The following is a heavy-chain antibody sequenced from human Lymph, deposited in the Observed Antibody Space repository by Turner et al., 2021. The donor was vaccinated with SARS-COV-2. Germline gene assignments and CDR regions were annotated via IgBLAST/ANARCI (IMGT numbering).Heavy chain of an antibody. CDR2: IYHSGST. CDR1: GGSISSSNW. D-gene: IGHD3-9*01. CDR3: ARDIVPYDILTGSYIDAFDI. J-gene: IGHJ3*02. Sequence: QVQLQESGPGLVKPSGTLSLTCAVSGGSISSSNWWSWVRQPPGKGLEWIGEIYHSGSTNYKPSLKSRVTISVDKSKNQFSLKLSSVTAADTAVYYCARDIVPYDILTGSYIDAFDIWGQGTMVTISS. V-gene: IGHV4-4*02.